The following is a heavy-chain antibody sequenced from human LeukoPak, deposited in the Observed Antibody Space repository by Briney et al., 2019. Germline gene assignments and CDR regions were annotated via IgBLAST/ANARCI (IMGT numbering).Heavy chain of an antibody. CDR3: AKDGYEFWSDYQIDL. V-gene: IGHV3-23*01. Sequence: GGSLPLTRAASGFTFSNYAMTWVRQAPGKGLEWVSAISGCDGSTYYSDSVTGRVTISRDNSKNTLYLQMTSLRPDDTAVYYCAKDGYEFWSDYQIDLWGQGTVVTVSS. D-gene: IGHD3-3*01. CDR1: GFTFSNYA. J-gene: IGHJ5*02. CDR2: ISGCDGST.